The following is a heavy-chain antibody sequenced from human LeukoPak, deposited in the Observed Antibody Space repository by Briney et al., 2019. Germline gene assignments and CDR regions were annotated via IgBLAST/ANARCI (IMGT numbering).Heavy chain of an antibody. CDR1: GFTFSSYG. J-gene: IGHJ4*02. V-gene: IGHV3-30*02. CDR2: IRYDGSNK. D-gene: IGHD6-19*01. CDR3: AKDLVAVATHTPIDY. Sequence: PAGTLTLSCAASGFTFSSYGLHWVRQAPGKGLEWVALIRYDGSNKYYAHSVHGRFTISRDNSKNTVYLQMNSLRAEDTAVYYCAKDLVAVATHTPIDYWGQGTLVTVSS.